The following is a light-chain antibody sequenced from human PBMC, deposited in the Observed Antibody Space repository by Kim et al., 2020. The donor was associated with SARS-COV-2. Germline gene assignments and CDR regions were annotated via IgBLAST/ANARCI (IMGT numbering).Light chain of an antibody. V-gene: IGLV3-19*01. CDR1: TLRSYF. CDR3: NSRDSNDNVV. CDR2: RKN. J-gene: IGLJ2*01. Sequence: VALGERVRITHQRDTLRSYFTTPYPRKPEEGPLVVIYRKNTRPSGIPDRFSGSSSGNTASLTITGTQAGDEADYYCNSRDSNDNVVFGGGTQLTVL.